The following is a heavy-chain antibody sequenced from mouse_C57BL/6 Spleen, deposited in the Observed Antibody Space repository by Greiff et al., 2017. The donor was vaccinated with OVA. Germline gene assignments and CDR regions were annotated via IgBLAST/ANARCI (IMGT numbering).Heavy chain of an antibody. V-gene: IGHV1-81*01. CDR1: GYTFTSYG. CDR2: IYPRSGNT. CDR3: ARGNFFLMDY. J-gene: IGHJ4*01. Sequence: VKLMESGAELARPGASVKLSCKASGYTFTSYGISWVKQRTGQGLEWIGEIYPRSGNTYYNEKFKGKATLTADKSSSTAYMELRSLTSEDSAVYFCARGNFFLMDYWGQGTSVTVSS.